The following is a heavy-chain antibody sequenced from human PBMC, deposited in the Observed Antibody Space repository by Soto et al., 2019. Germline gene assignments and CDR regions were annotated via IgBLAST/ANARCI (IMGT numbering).Heavy chain of an antibody. CDR2: TYYRSRWFN. V-gene: IGHV6-1*01. D-gene: IGHD3-10*01. Sequence: SQTLSLTCAISGDSVSSTSASWNWIRQSPSRGLEWLGRTYYRSRWFNDYAVSVKSRITINPDTSKNQFSLQLNSVTPEDTAVYYCARDRGYYASGTTYHYYGMDVWGQGTTVTVSS. J-gene: IGHJ6*02. CDR1: GDSVSSTSAS. CDR3: ARDRGYYASGTTYHYYGMDV.